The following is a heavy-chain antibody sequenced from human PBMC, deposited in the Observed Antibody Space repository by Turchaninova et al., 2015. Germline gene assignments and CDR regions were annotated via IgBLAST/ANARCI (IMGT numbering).Heavy chain of an antibody. CDR3: AHSGYASNFEF. CDR2: VYTSGSI. D-gene: IGHD5-12*01. J-gene: IGHJ4*02. V-gene: IGHV4-4*07. Sequence: QVQLQESGPGLVKPSETLSLTCTVSGGSISSYYWIWIRQPAGKGLEWIGRVYTSGSIDYNPSLKRRVTISVDKSKSQFSLKLSSVTAADTAVHFCAHSGYASNFEFWGQGTLVTVSS. CDR1: GGSISSYY.